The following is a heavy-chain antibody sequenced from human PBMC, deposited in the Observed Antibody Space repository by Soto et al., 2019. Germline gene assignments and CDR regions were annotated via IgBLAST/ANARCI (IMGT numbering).Heavy chain of an antibody. D-gene: IGHD6-6*01. J-gene: IGHJ6*02. Sequence: QVQLVQSGAEVRKPGSSVRVSCKASGGTFINYATSWVRQAPGQGLEWMGGIIPIYGTANYEESFQDRVTITADASTSTADMELSSLRSEDTAVYYCARQVVPANYYGMDVWGQGTTVTVSS. CDR2: IIPIYGTA. V-gene: IGHV1-69*01. CDR3: ARQVVPANYYGMDV. CDR1: GGTFINYA.